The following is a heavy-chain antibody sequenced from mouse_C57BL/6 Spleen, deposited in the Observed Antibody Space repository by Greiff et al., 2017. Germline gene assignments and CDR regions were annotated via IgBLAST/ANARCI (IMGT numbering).Heavy chain of an antibody. V-gene: IGHV5-17*01. CDR3: AGEVSTVRYFDV. CDR1: GFAFSDYG. CDR2: ISRGSSTI. J-gene: IGHJ1*03. D-gene: IGHD1-1*01. Sequence: EVLLVESGGGLVKPGGSLKLSCAASGFAFSDYGMHWVRQAPEKGLEWVAYISRGSSTIYYADTVKGRFTISRDNAKNTLFLQMTSLRSEDTAMYYCAGEVSTVRYFDVWGKGTTVTVSS.